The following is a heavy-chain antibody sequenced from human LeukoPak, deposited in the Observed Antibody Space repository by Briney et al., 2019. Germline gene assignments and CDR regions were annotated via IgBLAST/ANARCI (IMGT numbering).Heavy chain of an antibody. CDR1: GFTFSSYS. V-gene: IGHV4-59*01. D-gene: IGHD5-12*01. CDR3: AGSGYDSNYFDY. J-gene: IGHJ4*02. CDR2: IYYSGST. Sequence: GSLRLSCAASGFTFSSYSMNWVRQPPGKGLEWIGYIYYSGSTNYNPSLKSRVTISVDTSKNQFSLKLSSVTAADTAVYYCAGSGYDSNYFDYWGQGTLVTVSS.